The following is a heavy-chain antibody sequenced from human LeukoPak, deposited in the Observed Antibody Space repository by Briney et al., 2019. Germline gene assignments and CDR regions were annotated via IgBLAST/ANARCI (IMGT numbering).Heavy chain of an antibody. CDR2: INHSGSI. J-gene: IGHJ5*02. CDR3: ARHGYGSSGNWFDP. D-gene: IGHD6-13*01. Sequence: PSETLSLTCAVYGGSFSGYYWTWIRQPPGKGLEWIGEINHSGSINYNPSLKSRLTISVDTSKNHFSLILSSVTAADTAVYYCARHGYGSSGNWFDPWGQGTLVTVSS. CDR1: GGSFSGYY. V-gene: IGHV4-34*01.